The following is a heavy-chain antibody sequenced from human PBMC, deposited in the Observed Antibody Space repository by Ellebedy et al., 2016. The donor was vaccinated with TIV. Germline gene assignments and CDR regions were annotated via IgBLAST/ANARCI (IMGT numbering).Heavy chain of an antibody. Sequence: AASVKVSCKVSGYTLTELSMHWVRQAPGKGLEWMGGFDPEDSETIYAQKFQSRVTMTEDTSTDTAYMELSSLRSEDTAVYYCSTTNLNGVMDVWGQGTTVTVSS. V-gene: IGHV1-24*01. J-gene: IGHJ6*02. CDR3: STTNLNGVMDV. CDR2: FDPEDSET. CDR1: GYTLTELS.